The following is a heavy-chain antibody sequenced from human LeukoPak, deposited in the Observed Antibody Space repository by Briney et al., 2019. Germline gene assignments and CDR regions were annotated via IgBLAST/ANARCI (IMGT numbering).Heavy chain of an antibody. Sequence: PGGSLRLSCAASGFILSNCAMTWVRQAPGKGLQWVSGIDTKGTRTYYADSVKGRFTISRDNSKNTLFLQMNSLRAEDTAVYYCARELIAADAFDIWGQGTMVTVSS. CDR2: IDTKGTRT. D-gene: IGHD6-13*01. CDR1: GFILSNCA. CDR3: ARELIAADAFDI. V-gene: IGHV3-23*01. J-gene: IGHJ3*02.